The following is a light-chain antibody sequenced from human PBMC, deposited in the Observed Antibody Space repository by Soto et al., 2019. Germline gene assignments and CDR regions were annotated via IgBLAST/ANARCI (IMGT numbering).Light chain of an antibody. V-gene: IGLV2-8*01. Sequence: QSALTQPPSASGSPGQSVTISCTGNSSEVGRCNYVSWYQQHPGKAPKLMIYEVNKRPSGVPDRFSGSKSGNTASLTVSGLQAEDESDYYCSSYAGNDNLVFGGGTKLTVL. J-gene: IGLJ2*01. CDR1: SSEVGRCNY. CDR3: SSYAGNDNLV. CDR2: EVN.